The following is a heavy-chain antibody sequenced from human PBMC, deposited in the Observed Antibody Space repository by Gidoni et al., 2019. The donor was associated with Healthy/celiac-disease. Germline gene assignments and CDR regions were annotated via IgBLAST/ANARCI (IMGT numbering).Heavy chain of an antibody. CDR3: ARQTSQNIVMGNHYYYYGMDV. CDR2: IIPIFGTA. D-gene: IGHD2-8*01. Sequence: QVQLVQSGAEVKKPGSSVKVSCKASGGTFSSYAISWVRQAPGQGLEWMGGIIPIFGTANYAQKFQGRVTITADESTSTAYMELSSLRSEDTAVYYCARQTSQNIVMGNHYYYYGMDVWGQGTTVTVSS. CDR1: GGTFSSYA. J-gene: IGHJ6*02. V-gene: IGHV1-69*01.